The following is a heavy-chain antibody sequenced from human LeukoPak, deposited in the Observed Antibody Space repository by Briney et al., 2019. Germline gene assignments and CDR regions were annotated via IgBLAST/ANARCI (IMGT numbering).Heavy chain of an antibody. CDR2: IYTSGST. Sequence: PSETLSLTCAVYGGSFSGYYWSWIRQPAGKGLEWIGRIYTSGSTNYNPSLKSRVTMSVDTSENQFSLKLSSVTAADTAVYYCARDEYYYDSSGYYGYWGQGTLVTVSS. J-gene: IGHJ4*02. D-gene: IGHD3-22*01. V-gene: IGHV4-4*07. CDR3: ARDEYYYDSSGYYGY. CDR1: GGSFSGYY.